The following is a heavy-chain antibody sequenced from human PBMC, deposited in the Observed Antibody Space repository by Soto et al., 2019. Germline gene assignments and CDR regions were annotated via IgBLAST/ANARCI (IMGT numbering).Heavy chain of an antibody. CDR1: GGSINTDYW. CDR2: IHHSGST. V-gene: IGHV4-4*02. Sequence: SETLSLTCAVSGGSINTDYWWSWVRHPPGKGLELIGEIHHSGSTNYIQSLKSRVTMSLDKSNNQLSLKLSSVTAADTAVYYCARGFQYRWVYWGQGTLVTVSS. J-gene: IGHJ4*02. CDR3: ARGFQYRWVY. D-gene: IGHD3-16*02.